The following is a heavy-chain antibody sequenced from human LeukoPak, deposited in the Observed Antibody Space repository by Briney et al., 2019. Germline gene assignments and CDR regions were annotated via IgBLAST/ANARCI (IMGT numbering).Heavy chain of an antibody. J-gene: IGHJ4*02. CDR1: GFTFNTYW. V-gene: IGHV3-74*01. CDR3: TTLFLAAAGSNY. D-gene: IGHD6-13*01. Sequence: PGGSLRLSCAASGFTFNTYWMHWVRQAPGKGLVWVSRINTDGSAAAYADSVKGRFTISRDSAKNTLYLQMNSLRAEDTAVYYCTTLFLAAAGSNYWGQGTLVTVSS. CDR2: INTDGSAA.